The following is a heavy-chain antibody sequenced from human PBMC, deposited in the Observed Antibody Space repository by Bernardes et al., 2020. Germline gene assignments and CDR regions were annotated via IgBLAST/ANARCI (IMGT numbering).Heavy chain of an antibody. J-gene: IGHJ4*02. V-gene: IGHV3-15*01. Sequence: GGSLRLSCAASGFTFSSAWMTWVRQAPGKGLEWIGRIKIEIDNWATDYAAPVRGRFTISRDDSKNTLYLEMDSLKTEDTAVYYCSTDGYSTMTNPMRFWGQGTLVTVSS. CDR1: GFTFSSAW. CDR2: IKIEIDNWAT. CDR3: STDGYSTMTNPMRF. D-gene: IGHD4-17*01.